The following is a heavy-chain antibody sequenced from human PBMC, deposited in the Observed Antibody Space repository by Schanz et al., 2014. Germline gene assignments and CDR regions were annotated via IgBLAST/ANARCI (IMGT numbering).Heavy chain of an antibody. D-gene: IGHD4-17*01. J-gene: IGHJ3*01. CDR1: GFTFSSYA. V-gene: IGHV3-30*04. CDR3: AKDPHNDSGGNPQAFDV. CDR2: TSSDGSLK. Sequence: QVQLVESGGGVVQPGRSLRLSCAASGFTFSSYAVHWVRQAPDKGLVWVAATSSDGSLKYYADSVKGPFTISRSNSRASVYLQMNSLSGEATAVYYCAKDPHNDSGGNPQAFDVWGQGTMVTVSS.